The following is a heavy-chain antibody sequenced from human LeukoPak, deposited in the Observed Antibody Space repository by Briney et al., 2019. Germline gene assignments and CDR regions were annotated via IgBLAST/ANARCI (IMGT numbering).Heavy chain of an antibody. CDR3: ARDAGYSSGWYSLRYYYYYMDV. Sequence: ASVKVSCKASGYTFTIYGISWVRQAPGQGLEWMGWISAYNGNTNYAQKLQGRVTMTTDTSTSTAYMELRSLRSDDTAVYYCARDAGYSSGWYSLRYYYYYMDVWGKGTTVTISS. CDR1: GYTFTIYG. V-gene: IGHV1-18*01. D-gene: IGHD6-19*01. CDR2: ISAYNGNT. J-gene: IGHJ6*03.